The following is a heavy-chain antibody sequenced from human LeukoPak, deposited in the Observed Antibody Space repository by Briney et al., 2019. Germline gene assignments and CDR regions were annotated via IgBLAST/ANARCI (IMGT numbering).Heavy chain of an antibody. CDR2: IKPDGTTK. CDR3: ARSIPYGTTWYGRSDY. J-gene: IGHJ4*02. CDR1: GFPFSSYS. V-gene: IGHV3-7*03. Sequence: GGSLRLSCAASGFPFSSYSMTWVRQAPGKGLVWVANIKPDGTTKFYVDSVKGRFTNSRDNALNSLYLQMNSLRAEDTAIYYCARSIPYGTTWYGRSDYWGQGTLVTVSS. D-gene: IGHD6-13*01.